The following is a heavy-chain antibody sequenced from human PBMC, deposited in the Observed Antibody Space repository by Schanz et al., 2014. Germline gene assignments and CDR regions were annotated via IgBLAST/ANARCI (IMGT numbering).Heavy chain of an antibody. CDR1: GFTFSAYG. CDR3: ARGVRIDY. J-gene: IGHJ4*02. V-gene: IGHV3-33*01. D-gene: IGHD3-3*01. CDR2: IWYDGNNK. Sequence: QVQLVESGGGVVQPGRSLRLSCAASGFTFSAYGMHWVRQAPGKGLEWVAVIWYDGNNKYYADSVKGRFTISRDNSKNTLYLQMNSLRAEDTAVYYCARGVRIDYWGQGTLVTVSS.